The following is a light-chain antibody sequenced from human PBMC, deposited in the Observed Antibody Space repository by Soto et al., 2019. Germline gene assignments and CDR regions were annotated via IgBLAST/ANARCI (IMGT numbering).Light chain of an antibody. J-gene: IGKJ2*01. Sequence: DIVMTQSPDPLAVSLGERATINCKSSQSVIHTSNNKSYLAWYQQKAGQPPELLLYWASARDSGVPDRFSGSGSGTDFTLTISSLQAEDVAVYYCQQYYSTPRTFGQGTKVDIK. CDR3: QQYYSTPRT. V-gene: IGKV4-1*01. CDR2: WAS. CDR1: QSVIHTSNNKSY.